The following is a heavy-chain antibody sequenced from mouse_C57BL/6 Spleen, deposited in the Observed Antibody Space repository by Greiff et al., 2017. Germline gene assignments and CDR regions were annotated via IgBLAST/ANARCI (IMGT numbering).Heavy chain of an antibody. CDR1: GFNIKDYY. D-gene: IGHD1-2*01. J-gene: IGHJ2*01. Sequence: VQLQQSGAELVKPGASVKLSCTASGFNIKDYYMHWVKQRTEQGLEWIGRIDPEDGETKYAPNFQGKATITADTSSNTAYLQLSSLTSEDTAVYYCARDYYGLYYFDYGGQGTTLTVSS. CDR2: IDPEDGET. V-gene: IGHV14-2*01. CDR3: ARDYYGLYYFDY.